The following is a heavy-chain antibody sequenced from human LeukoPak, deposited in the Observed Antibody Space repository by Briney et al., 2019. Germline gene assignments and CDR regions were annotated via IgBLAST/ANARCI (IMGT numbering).Heavy chain of an antibody. Sequence: ASVKVSCKASGGTFSSYAISWVRQAPGQGLEWMGRIIPILGIANYAQKFQGRDTTTADKPTSTAYMELSSLRSEDTAVYYCARSLGRGYSYGHDYWGQGTLVTVSS. D-gene: IGHD5-18*01. V-gene: IGHV1-69*04. CDR2: IIPILGIA. CDR3: ARSLGRGYSYGHDY. J-gene: IGHJ4*02. CDR1: GGTFSSYA.